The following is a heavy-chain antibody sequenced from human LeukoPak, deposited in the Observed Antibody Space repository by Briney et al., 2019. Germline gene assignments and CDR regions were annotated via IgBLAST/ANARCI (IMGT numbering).Heavy chain of an antibody. V-gene: IGHV3-33*01. D-gene: IGHD4/OR15-4a*01. CDR2: IWYDGSNK. Sequence: PGGSLRLSCTASGFTFSSYGMHWVRQAPGKGLECVAVIWYDGSNKYYADSVEGRFTISRDNSKNTLYLQMNSLRAEDSGVYFCARDRDYLPRGYYYAVDVWGQGTTVTVSS. CDR3: ARDRDYLPRGYYYAVDV. J-gene: IGHJ6*02. CDR1: GFTFSSYG.